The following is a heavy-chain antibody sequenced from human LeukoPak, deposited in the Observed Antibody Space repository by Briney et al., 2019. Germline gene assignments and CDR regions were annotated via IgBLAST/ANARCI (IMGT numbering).Heavy chain of an antibody. CDR3: ARARDGYNYVNYLDN. D-gene: IGHD5-24*01. V-gene: IGHV4-31*03. CDR1: GGSISSGAYF. CDR2: IYYSGGT. Sequence: SETLSLTCTVSGGSISSGAYFWNWIRQHPGKGLEWIGYIYYSGGTYYNPSLKSGVTISVDASKNQFSLKLNFVTAPDSAVHHCARARDGYNYVNYLDNWGQGTLFTVSS. J-gene: IGHJ4*02.